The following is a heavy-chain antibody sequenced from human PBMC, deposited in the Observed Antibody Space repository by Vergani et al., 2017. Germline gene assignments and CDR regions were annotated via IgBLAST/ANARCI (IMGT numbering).Heavy chain of an antibody. D-gene: IGHD3-3*01. J-gene: IGHJ5*02. Sequence: QVQLQESGPGLVKPSQTLSLTCTVSGGSISSGGYYWSWIRQHPGKGLERIGYIYYSGSTYYNPSLKSRVTISVDTSKNQFSLKLSSVTAADTAVYYCAREARFLEWFSNWFDPWGQGTLVTVSS. CDR3: AREARFLEWFSNWFDP. V-gene: IGHV4-31*03. CDR1: GGSISSGGYY. CDR2: IYYSGST.